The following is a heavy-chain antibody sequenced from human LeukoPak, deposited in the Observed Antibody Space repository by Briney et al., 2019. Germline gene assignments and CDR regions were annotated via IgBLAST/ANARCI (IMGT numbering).Heavy chain of an antibody. J-gene: IGHJ4*02. CDR3: ARGSVTPDAGY. V-gene: IGHV4-59*01. CDR1: GDSIIGYY. Sequence: SETLSLTCTVSGDSIIGYYWSWIRQPPGKGLEWIGYIHYSGSTNYNPSLKSRVTISIDTSRSHFSLKLSSATAADTAVYYCARGSVTPDAGYWGPGILVTVSS. CDR2: IHYSGST. D-gene: IGHD4-17*01.